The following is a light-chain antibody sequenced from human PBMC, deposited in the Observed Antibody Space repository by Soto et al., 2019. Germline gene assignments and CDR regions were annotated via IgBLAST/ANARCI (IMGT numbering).Light chain of an antibody. CDR3: QQYNNWPPT. V-gene: IGKV3-15*01. J-gene: IGKJ5*01. CDR2: DVA. Sequence: EVVMTQAPDTPSVSPGERANLSCSTSRRDRSSLGWYQQKPGQPPSHLIYDVAIRATSIPARCNGSGSGTEFSLTIDSLQSEDFAVYYCQQYNNWPPTFGQGTRLEIK. CDR1: RRDRSS.